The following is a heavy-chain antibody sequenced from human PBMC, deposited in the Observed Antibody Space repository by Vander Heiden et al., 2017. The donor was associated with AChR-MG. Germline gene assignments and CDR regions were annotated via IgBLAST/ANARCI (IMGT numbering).Heavy chain of an antibody. V-gene: IGHV1-69*06. CDR3: ASEEGVTMIVGNIKVVDAFDI. Sequence: QVQLVQSGAEVKKPGSSVKVSCKASGGTFSSYAISWVRQAPGQGLEWMGGIIPIFGTANYAQKFQGRVTITADKSTSTAYMELSSLRSEDTAVYYCASEEGVTMIVGNIKVVDAFDIWGQGTMVTVSS. D-gene: IGHD3-22*01. CDR1: GGTFSSYA. J-gene: IGHJ3*02. CDR2: IIPIFGTA.